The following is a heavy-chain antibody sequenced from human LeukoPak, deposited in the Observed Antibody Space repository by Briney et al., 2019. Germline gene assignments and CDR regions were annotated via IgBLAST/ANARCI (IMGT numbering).Heavy chain of an antibody. V-gene: IGHV3-9*01. CDR3: AKGNSYGGLSFDY. D-gene: IGHD3-10*01. Sequence: GGSLRLSCAASGFTFDDYAMHWVRQAPGKGLEWVSGISWDSGSVDSADSVKGRLTISRDNARNSLYLQMNSLRAEDTALYYCAKGNSYGGLSFDYWGQGTLVTVSS. CDR2: ISWDSGSV. J-gene: IGHJ4*02. CDR1: GFTFDDYA.